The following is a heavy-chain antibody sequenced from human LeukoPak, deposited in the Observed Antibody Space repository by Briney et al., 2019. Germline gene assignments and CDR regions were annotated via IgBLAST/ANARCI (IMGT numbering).Heavy chain of an antibody. J-gene: IGHJ6*02. CDR3: ATAARTPVTTVLHAPYYYCGMDV. CDR2: FDPEDGEK. D-gene: IGHD4-17*01. CDR1: GYTLTELS. V-gene: IGHV1-24*01. Sequence: RRASVKVSCKVSGYTLTELSMHWVRQPPAKGLEWMGGFDPEDGEKIYAQKVQGRVTMTEDTSTDTAYMELSSLRSEDTAVYYCATAARTPVTTVLHAPYYYCGMDVWGQGTTVTVSS.